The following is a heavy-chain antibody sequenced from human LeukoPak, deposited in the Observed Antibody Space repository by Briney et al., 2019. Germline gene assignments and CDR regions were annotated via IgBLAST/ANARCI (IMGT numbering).Heavy chain of an antibody. CDR2: IYYSGST. CDR1: GGSICSYY. Sequence: SETPSLTCTVSGGSICSYYWSWIPHPPGEGLERIVYIYYSGSTNYNPSLKSRVTISVDTSKNPFSLKLSSVTAADTAVYYCARGYSRGWYDGWFDPWGQGTLVTVSS. V-gene: IGHV4-59*01. D-gene: IGHD6-19*01. CDR3: ARGYSRGWYDGWFDP. J-gene: IGHJ5*02.